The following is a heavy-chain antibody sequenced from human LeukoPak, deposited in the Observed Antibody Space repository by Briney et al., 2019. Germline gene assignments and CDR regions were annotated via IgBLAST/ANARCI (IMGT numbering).Heavy chain of an antibody. CDR1: GFTFSSYA. J-gene: IGHJ4*02. D-gene: IGHD4-23*01. CDR3: ARGQGNSDLDY. V-gene: IGHV3-30-3*01. Sequence: PERSLRLSCAASGFTFSSYAMHWVRQAPGKGLEWVAFISHDGSNTYYVDSLKGRFTISRDNSKNTLYLQVNSLRAEDTAVYYCARGQGNSDLDYWGQGTLVTVSS. CDR2: ISHDGSNT.